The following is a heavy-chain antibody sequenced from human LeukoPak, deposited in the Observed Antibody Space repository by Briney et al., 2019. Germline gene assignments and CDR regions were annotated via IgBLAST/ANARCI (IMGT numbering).Heavy chain of an antibody. D-gene: IGHD4-17*01. J-gene: IGHJ5*01. V-gene: IGHV4-59*08. CDR1: GGSISDYY. CDR2: IYYSGST. CDR3: ARRMGGDYGNWFDF. Sequence: SETLSVTCTVSGGSISDYYWNWIRQPPGKGLEWIGNIYYSGSTNYNPSLRSRVTISLDTSKNQFSLRVSSVTAADTAVYYCARRMGGDYGNWFDFWGQGILVTVSS.